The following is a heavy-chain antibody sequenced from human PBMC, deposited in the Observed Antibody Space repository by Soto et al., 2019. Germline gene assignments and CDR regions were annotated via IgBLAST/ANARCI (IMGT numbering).Heavy chain of an antibody. J-gene: IGHJ2*01. CDR2: IHESGSM. Sequence: QVQLQESGPGLVKPSQTLSLTCTVSGGSISSGGYYWSWIRQHPGKGLEWIGYIHESGSMYYKASLKSRVTISIDTSKNQFSLKLTSVTAADTAVYYCARGTDTWFFALWGRGTLVTVSS. D-gene: IGHD3-9*01. CDR1: GGSISSGGYY. V-gene: IGHV4-31*03. CDR3: ARGTDTWFFAL.